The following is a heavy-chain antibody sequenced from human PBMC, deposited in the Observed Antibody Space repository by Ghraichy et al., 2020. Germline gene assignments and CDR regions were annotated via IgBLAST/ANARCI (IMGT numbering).Heavy chain of an antibody. CDR3: ARASTVVRFYYYDGMDV. Sequence: GESLNISCVGSGFSFGSYNMNWVRQSQGKGLEWVAYITSSSRSIFYADSVKGRFTISRDNAQNSLSLQMNSLRDEDTAIYYCARASTVVRFYYYDGMDVWGQGTTVTVSS. D-gene: IGHD4-23*01. CDR1: GFSFGSYN. CDR2: ITSSSRSI. J-gene: IGHJ6*02. V-gene: IGHV3-48*02.